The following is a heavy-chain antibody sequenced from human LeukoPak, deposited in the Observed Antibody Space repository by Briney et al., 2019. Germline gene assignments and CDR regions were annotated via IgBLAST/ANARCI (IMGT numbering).Heavy chain of an antibody. CDR1: GGSISSYY. Sequence: SETLSLTCTVSGGSISSYYWSWVRQPAGKGLEWIGRIYTSGRNKYNTSLTRRVTISVETYKKQFSLKLSYVTDADPAVYYCARDRTYPYYRSGSDLDYWGQGTLVTVSS. CDR3: ARDRTYPYYRSGSDLDY. V-gene: IGHV4-4*07. D-gene: IGHD3-10*01. CDR2: IYTSGRN. J-gene: IGHJ4*02.